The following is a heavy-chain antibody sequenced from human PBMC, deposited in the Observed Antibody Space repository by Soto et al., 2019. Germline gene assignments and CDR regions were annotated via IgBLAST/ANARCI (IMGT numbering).Heavy chain of an antibody. Sequence: PSETLSLTCTVSGGSISSYYWSWIRQPPGKGLEWIGYIYYSGSTNYNPSLKSRVTISVDTSKNQFSLKLGSVTAADTAVYYCARSMVRGVIIPYYYYGMDVWGQGTTVTVSS. CDR2: IYYSGST. V-gene: IGHV4-59*01. CDR3: ARSMVRGVIIPYYYYGMDV. CDR1: GGSISSYY. J-gene: IGHJ6*02. D-gene: IGHD3-10*01.